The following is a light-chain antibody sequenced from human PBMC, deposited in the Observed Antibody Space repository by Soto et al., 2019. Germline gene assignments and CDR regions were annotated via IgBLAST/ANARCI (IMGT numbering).Light chain of an antibody. V-gene: IGKV1-5*03. CDR2: GAS. Sequence: DIQMTQSPSTLSASVGDRVTITCRASQNIDIWLAWYQQKPGKAPKLLIYGASSLDSGVPSRFSGSGSGTEFTLTISSLQPDDFATYYCQQFSEYSRTFGRGTKVEFK. J-gene: IGKJ4*02. CDR1: QNIDIW. CDR3: QQFSEYSRT.